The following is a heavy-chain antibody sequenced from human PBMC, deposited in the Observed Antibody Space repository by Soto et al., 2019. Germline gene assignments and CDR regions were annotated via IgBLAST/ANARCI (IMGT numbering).Heavy chain of an antibody. CDR2: MNPTTGDT. CDR3: ARGDGYIFDY. CDR1: GYTVISYD. J-gene: IGHJ4*02. V-gene: IGHV1-8*01. Sequence: QVQLVQAGAEVKKPGASVKVSCKASGYTVISYDINWVRQATGQGLEWMGWMNPTTGDTGYAQKFQGRVTMTRNTSINTANLELSSLRSDDTAVYFCARGDGYIFDYWGQGTLVTVSS. D-gene: IGHD5-12*01.